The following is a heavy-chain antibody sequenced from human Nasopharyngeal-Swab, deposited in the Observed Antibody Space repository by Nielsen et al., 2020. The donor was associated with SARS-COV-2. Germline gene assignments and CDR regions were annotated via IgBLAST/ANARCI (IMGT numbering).Heavy chain of an antibody. Sequence: WIRQPPGKGLEWVSVIYSGGSTYYADSVKGRFTISRDNSKNTLYLQMNSLRAEDTAVYYCARRYGSSWYFGMDVWGQGTTVTVPS. V-gene: IGHV3-66*01. CDR3: ARRYGSSWYFGMDV. CDR2: IYSGGST. J-gene: IGHJ6*02. D-gene: IGHD6-13*01.